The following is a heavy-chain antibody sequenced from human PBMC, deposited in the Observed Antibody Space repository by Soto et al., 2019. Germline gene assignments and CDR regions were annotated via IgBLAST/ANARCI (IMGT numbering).Heavy chain of an antibody. CDR3: ASWYYYDSSGYLS. Sequence: QVQLVESGGGVVQPGRSLRLSCAASGFTFSSYAMHWVRQAPGKGLEWVAVISYDGSNKYYADSVKGRFTISRDNSKNTLYLQMNSLRAEDTAVYYCASWYYYDSSGYLSWGQGTLVTVSS. J-gene: IGHJ5*02. D-gene: IGHD3-22*01. CDR1: GFTFSSYA. V-gene: IGHV3-30-3*01. CDR2: ISYDGSNK.